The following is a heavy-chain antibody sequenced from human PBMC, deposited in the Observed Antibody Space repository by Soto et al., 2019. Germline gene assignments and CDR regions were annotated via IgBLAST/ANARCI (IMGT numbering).Heavy chain of an antibody. J-gene: IGHJ4*02. D-gene: IGHD3-10*01. CDR2: ISPYKGNT. CDR1: GYTFTNCG. V-gene: IGHV1-18*01. Sequence: ASVKVSCKASGYTFTNCGIAWVRQAPGQGLEWMGWISPYKGNTHYAQKFQGRVTMTTDTSTSTAYMELRSLRSDDTAVYYCARDLDGSGSYYTGYWGQGTLVTVSS. CDR3: ARDLDGSGSYYTGY.